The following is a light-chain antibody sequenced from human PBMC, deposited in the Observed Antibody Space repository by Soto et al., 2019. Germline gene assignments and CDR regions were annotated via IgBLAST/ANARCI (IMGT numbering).Light chain of an antibody. CDR2: GAS. V-gene: IGKV3-20*01. CDR3: QQYGTPLFT. CDR1: QSVTNNF. Sequence: IVLTQSPGTLSLSPGERATLSCGASQSVTNNFLAWYKQKPGQAPRLLIYGASSRATGVPDRFSGSGSGKDFTLTISRLEPGDFAVYYCQQYGTPLFTVGPGTKVDIK. J-gene: IGKJ3*01.